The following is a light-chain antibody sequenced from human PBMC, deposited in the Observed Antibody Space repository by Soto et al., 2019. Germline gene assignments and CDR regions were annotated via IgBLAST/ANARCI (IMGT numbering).Light chain of an antibody. CDR2: AAS. V-gene: IGKV1-39*01. CDR3: QQSYSNPQFT. Sequence: DIQMTQSPSSLSASVGDRVTITCRASQSISSYLNWYQQKPGKAPKLLIYAASSLQSGVPSRFSGSGSGTDFTLTISSLQPEDFATYYCQQSYSNPQFTFGPGTKVGIK. CDR1: QSISSY. J-gene: IGKJ3*01.